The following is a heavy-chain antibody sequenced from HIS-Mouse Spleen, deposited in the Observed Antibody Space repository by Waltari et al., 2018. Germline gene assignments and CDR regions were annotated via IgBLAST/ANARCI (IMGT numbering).Heavy chain of an antibody. Sequence: QLQLQESGPGLVKPSETLSLPCPVPGGSISSSRYSWGWIRQPPGKGLEWIGSIYYSGSTYYNPSLKSRVTISVDTSKNQFSLKLSSVTAADTAVYYCAREIPYSSSWYDWYFDLWGRGTLVTVSS. V-gene: IGHV4-39*07. D-gene: IGHD6-13*01. J-gene: IGHJ2*01. CDR1: GGSISSSRYS. CDR2: IYYSGST. CDR3: AREIPYSSSWYDWYFDL.